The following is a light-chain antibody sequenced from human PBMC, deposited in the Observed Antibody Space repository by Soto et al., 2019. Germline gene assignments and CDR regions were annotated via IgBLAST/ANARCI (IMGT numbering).Light chain of an antibody. CDR3: QQSYSSLYT. CDR2: AST. CDR1: QSVNSY. J-gene: IGKJ2*01. Sequence: DIQVTQSPSSLSASVGDRVTVTCRTSQSVNSYLNWYQQKPGRAPKLLIYASTNLQSGVPTRFSGSGFGTYFSLTISSLQPEDFATYYCQQSYSSLYTFGQGTKLGIK. V-gene: IGKV1-39*01.